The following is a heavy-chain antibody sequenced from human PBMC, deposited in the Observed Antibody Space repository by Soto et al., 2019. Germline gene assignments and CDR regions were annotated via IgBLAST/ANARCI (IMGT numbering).Heavy chain of an antibody. Sequence: GGSLRLSCAASGITVSNVWMTWIRQAPGKGLEWVGRIKSKADGSTTEYGTPVKDRFIISRDDSKNTVDLQMHDLITEDTAFYYCATPRPVSHGYSFWGHGALV. CDR3: ATPRPVSHGYSF. J-gene: IGHJ4*01. CDR2: IKSKADGSTT. CDR1: GITVSNVW. D-gene: IGHD5-18*01. V-gene: IGHV3-15*01.